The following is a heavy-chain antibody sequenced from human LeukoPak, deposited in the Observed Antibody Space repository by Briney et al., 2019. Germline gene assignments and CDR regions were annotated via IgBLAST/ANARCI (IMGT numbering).Heavy chain of an antibody. J-gene: IGHJ4*02. CDR2: IYPGDSDT. V-gene: IGHV5-51*01. CDR1: GYSFSSYW. CDR3: ARTNDYGSGNFFDY. Sequence: GESLKISCKGSGYSFSSYWIAWVRQMPGKGLEWMGIIYPGDSDTTYSPSFQGPVTISADKSINTAYLQWSSLKASDTAIYYCARTNDYGSGNFFDYWGQGTLVTASS. D-gene: IGHD3-10*01.